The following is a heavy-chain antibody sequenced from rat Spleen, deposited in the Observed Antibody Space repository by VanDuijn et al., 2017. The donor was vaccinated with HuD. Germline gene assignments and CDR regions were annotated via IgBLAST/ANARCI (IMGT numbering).Heavy chain of an antibody. CDR3: ARRHYGYTDYFDY. D-gene: IGHD1-9*01. CDR1: GFTFSDFF. CDR2: ISSDGSNT. J-gene: IGHJ2*01. Sequence: EVQLVESDGGLVQPGRSLKLSCAASGFTFSDFFMAWVRQAPAKGLEWVATISSDGSNTYYRDSVKGRFTISRDNAKSSLYLQMDSLRSEDTATYYCARRHYGYTDYFDYWGQGVMVTVSS. V-gene: IGHV5-29*01.